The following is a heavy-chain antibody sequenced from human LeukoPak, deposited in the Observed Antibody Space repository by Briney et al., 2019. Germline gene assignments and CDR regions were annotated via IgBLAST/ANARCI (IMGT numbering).Heavy chain of an antibody. V-gene: IGHV3-23*01. J-gene: IGHJ4*02. CDR1: GFSFSKYA. CDR3: ARAVSTVRVGIYCFDC. Sequence: GGSLRLSCAASGFSFSKYAMSWVRQAPGKGPEWVSGLSGSGGSTYYADFVEGRFTISRDNSNNTLSLQMTSLRAEDTALYYCARAVSTVRVGIYCFDCWGPATLVTVSS. D-gene: IGHD4-11*01. CDR2: LSGSGGST.